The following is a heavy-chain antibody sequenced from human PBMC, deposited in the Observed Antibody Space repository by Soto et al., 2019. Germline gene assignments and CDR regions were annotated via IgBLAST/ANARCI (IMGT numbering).Heavy chain of an antibody. CDR2: ISSNGNNK. CDR3: AKDLGVRRSLNMDV. D-gene: IGHD6-6*01. V-gene: IGHV3-30*18. Sequence: QGQLVESGGGVVQPGGSLRLSCAASGFTFSNYGIHWVRQAPGKGLEWVAVISSNGNNKYYAESVKGRFTISRDNSKNRLSREMNSLRTDGTAVYYCAKDLGVRRSLNMDVWGQGTTVTVSS. J-gene: IGHJ6*02. CDR1: GFTFSNYG.